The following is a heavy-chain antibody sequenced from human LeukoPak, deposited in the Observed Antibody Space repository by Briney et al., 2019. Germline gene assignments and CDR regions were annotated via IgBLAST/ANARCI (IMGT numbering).Heavy chain of an antibody. CDR1: GFTFDDYT. CDR2: ISWDGGST. D-gene: IGHD1-26*01. Sequence: GGSLRLSCAASGFTFDDYTMHWVRQAPGKGLEWVSLISWDGGSTYYADSVKGRFTISRDNSKNSLYLQMNSLRTKDTALYYCAKDRVAGEGAYYFDYWGQGTLVTVSS. J-gene: IGHJ4*02. V-gene: IGHV3-43*01. CDR3: AKDRVAGEGAYYFDY.